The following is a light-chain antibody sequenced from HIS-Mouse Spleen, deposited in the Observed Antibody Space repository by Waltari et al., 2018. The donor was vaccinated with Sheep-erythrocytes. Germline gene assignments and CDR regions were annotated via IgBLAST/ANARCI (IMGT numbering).Light chain of an antibody. CDR2: EVS. CDR1: STYVGGSNY. Sequence: QSALTQPPPASGSPGQSVTIPCTRTSTYVGGSNYVSWYQQHPGKAPKLMIYEVSKRTSGVPDRFSGSKSGNTASLTVSGLQAEDEADYYCSSYAGSNNWVFGGGTKLTVL. CDR3: SSYAGSNNWV. V-gene: IGLV2-8*01. J-gene: IGLJ3*02.